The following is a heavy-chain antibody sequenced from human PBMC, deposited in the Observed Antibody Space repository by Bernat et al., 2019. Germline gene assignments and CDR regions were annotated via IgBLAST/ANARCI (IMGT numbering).Heavy chain of an antibody. CDR1: GFSLTTGGMS. V-gene: IGHV2-70*15. CDR3: ARHYGDYSIDY. D-gene: IGHD4-17*01. J-gene: IGHJ4*02. Sequence: QVTLRESGPALVKPTQTLTLTCTFSGFSLTTGGMSVSWIRQPPGKALEWLTRIDWDDDKYYSTSLKPRLTISKDTSKNQVDLTMTNMDPVDTATYYCARHYGDYSIDYWGQGTLVTVSS. CDR2: IDWDDDK.